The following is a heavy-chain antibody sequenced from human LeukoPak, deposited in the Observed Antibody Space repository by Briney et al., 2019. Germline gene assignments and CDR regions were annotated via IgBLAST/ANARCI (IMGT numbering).Heavy chain of an antibody. CDR1: GFTFDDYG. CDR2: INWSGSNT. D-gene: IGHD6-25*01. CDR3: ARDLGGGPPSYYFDY. Sequence: PGGSLRLSCAASGFTFDDYGLSWVRQAPGRGLEWVSGINWSGSNTGYADSVKGQFTISRDNAKNSLYLQMNSLRAEDTALYYCARDLGGGPPSYYFDYWGQGTLVTVSS. V-gene: IGHV3-20*04. J-gene: IGHJ4*02.